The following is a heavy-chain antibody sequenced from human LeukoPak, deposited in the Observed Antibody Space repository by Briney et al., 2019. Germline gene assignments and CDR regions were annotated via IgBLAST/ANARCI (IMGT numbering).Heavy chain of an antibody. CDR2: VTGTGGST. CDR1: GFTFSSYA. J-gene: IGHJ1*01. D-gene: IGHD3-22*01. Sequence: GGPLRLSCAASGFTFSSYAMSWVRQAPGKGLEWVSAVTGTGGSTYYADSVKGRFTISRDNSKNTLYLQMNSLRAADTAVYYCAQAADSSGYEYFRHWGQGTLVTVSS. V-gene: IGHV3-23*01. CDR3: AQAADSSGYEYFRH.